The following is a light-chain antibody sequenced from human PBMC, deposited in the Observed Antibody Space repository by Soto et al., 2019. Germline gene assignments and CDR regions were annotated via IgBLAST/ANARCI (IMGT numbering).Light chain of an antibody. CDR1: QSTSSS. CDR3: QQIYIKT. V-gene: IGKV1-39*01. Sequence: LLPTPSSSLAYERDRVTITCRTSQSTSSSLNWYQQTRGKAPNILIYAASSLQSGVPSSFICSGSGTDFTLAISSLQPEDFPTYYCQQIYIKTFGQGTKVDIK. CDR2: AAS. J-gene: IGKJ1*01.